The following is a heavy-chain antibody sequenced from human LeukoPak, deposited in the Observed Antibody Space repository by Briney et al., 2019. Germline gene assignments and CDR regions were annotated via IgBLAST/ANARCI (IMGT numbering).Heavy chain of an antibody. D-gene: IGHD3-10*01. V-gene: IGHV1-2*02. CDR2: INPNSGGT. Sequence: ASVKVSCKASGYTFTGYYMHWVRQAPGQGLEWMGWINPNSGGTNYAQKFQGRVTMTRDTSISTAYMELSRLRSDDTAVYYCARGGEWRYGSGSYWGGVSSDYWGQGTLVTVSS. J-gene: IGHJ4*02. CDR1: GYTFTGYY. CDR3: ARGGEWRYGSGSYWGGVSSDY.